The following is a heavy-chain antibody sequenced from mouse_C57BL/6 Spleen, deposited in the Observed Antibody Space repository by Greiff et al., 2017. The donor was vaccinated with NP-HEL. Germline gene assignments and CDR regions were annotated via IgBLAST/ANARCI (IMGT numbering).Heavy chain of an antibody. D-gene: IGHD4-1*01. J-gene: IGHJ2*01. V-gene: IGHV1-61*01. CDR1: GYTFTSYW. CDR3: AREGKLGRNFDY. Sequence: VQLQQPGAELVRPGSSVKLSCKASGYTFTSYWMDWVKQRPGQGLEWIGNIYPSDSETHYNQKFKDKATLTVDKSSSTAYMQLSSLTSEDSAVYYCAREGKLGRNFDYWGQGTTLTVSS. CDR2: IYPSDSET.